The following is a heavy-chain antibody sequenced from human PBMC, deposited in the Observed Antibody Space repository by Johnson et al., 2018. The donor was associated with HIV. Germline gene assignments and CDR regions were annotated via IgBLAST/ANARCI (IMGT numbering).Heavy chain of an antibody. CDR3: AKTKSVSEDAFDI. CDR1: GFTFSSYA. J-gene: IGHJ3*02. CDR2: ISYDGSNK. Sequence: QVQLVESGGGVVQPGRSLRLSCAASGFTFSSYAMHWVRQAPGKGLEWVAVISYDGSNKYYADSVKGRFTISRDNSKNTLYLQMNSLRAEDTAVYYCAKTKSVSEDAFDIWGQGTMVTVSS. D-gene: IGHD3-3*01. V-gene: IGHV3-30-3*02.